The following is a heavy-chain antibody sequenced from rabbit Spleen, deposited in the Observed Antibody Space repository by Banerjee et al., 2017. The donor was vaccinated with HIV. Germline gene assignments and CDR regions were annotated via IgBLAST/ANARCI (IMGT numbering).Heavy chain of an antibody. Sequence: QSLEESGGDLVKPGASLTLTCTASGFSFSSSDYMCWVRQAPGKGLEWIGCIYAGTYYATWAKGRFTISKTSSTTVTLQVTSLTAADTATYFCARDLTGVIGWNFGWWGPGTLVTVS. V-gene: IGHV1S40*01. CDR3: ARDLTGVIGWNFGW. CDR2: IYAGT. D-gene: IGHD1-1*01. J-gene: IGHJ4*01. CDR1: GFSFSSSDY.